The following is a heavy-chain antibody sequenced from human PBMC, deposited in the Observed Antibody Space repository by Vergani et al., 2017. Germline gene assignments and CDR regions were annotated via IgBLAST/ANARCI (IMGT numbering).Heavy chain of an antibody. CDR3: ARVMVRGVIISRDAFDI. V-gene: IGHV3-23*01. J-gene: IGHJ3*02. Sequence: EVQLLESGGGLVQPGGSLRLSCGASGFTFSSYAMSWVRQAPGKGLEWVSAISGSGGSTYYADSVKGRFTISRDNSKNSLYLQMNSLRAEDTAVYYCARVMVRGVIISRDAFDIWGQGTMVTVSS. CDR1: GFTFSSYA. D-gene: IGHD3-10*01. CDR2: ISGSGGST.